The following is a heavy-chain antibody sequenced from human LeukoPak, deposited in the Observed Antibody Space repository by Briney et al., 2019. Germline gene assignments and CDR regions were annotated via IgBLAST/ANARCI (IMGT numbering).Heavy chain of an antibody. D-gene: IGHD2-15*01. CDR2: IKQDGSEK. Sequence: PGGSLRLSCAASGFTFSSYWMSWVRQALGKGLEWVANIKQDGSEKYYVDSVKGRFTISRDNAKNSLYLQMNSLRAEDTAVYYCARTSHFNLVVVAEDYWGQGTLVTVSS. CDR3: ARTSHFNLVVVAEDY. CDR1: GFTFSSYW. J-gene: IGHJ4*02. V-gene: IGHV3-7*01.